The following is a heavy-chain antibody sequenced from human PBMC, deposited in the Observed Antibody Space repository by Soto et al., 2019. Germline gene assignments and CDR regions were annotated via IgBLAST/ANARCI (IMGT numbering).Heavy chain of an antibody. CDR3: ARERPDGARLDP. CDR2: IYHSGNT. V-gene: IGHV4-30-4*01. D-gene: IGHD6-6*01. J-gene: IGHJ5*02. Sequence: QVQLQESGPGLVKPSQTLSLTCTVSGGSISSGDYYWSWIRQPPGKGLEWIGYIYHSGNTYYNPSLKSRVTMSVDTSTNPSSLKLSSVTAADTAVYYCARERPDGARLDPWGQGTLVTVSS. CDR1: GGSISSGDYY.